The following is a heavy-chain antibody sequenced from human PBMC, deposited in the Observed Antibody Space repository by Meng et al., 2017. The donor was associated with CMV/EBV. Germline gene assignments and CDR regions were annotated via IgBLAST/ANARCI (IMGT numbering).Heavy chain of an antibody. CDR2: IYYSGST. Sequence: SETLSLTCTVSGGSISSYYWSWIRQPPGKGLEWIGYIYYSGSTNYNPSLKNRVTISVNTSKNQFSLKLSSVTAADTAVYYCARLNLITTVTTPGSYYYYGMDVWGQGTTVTVSS. CDR1: GGSISSYY. J-gene: IGHJ6*02. V-gene: IGHV4-59*01. CDR3: ARLNLITTVTTPGSYYYYGMDV. D-gene: IGHD4-11*01.